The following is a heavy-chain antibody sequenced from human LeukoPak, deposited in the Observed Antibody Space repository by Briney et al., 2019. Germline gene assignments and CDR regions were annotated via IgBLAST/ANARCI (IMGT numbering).Heavy chain of an antibody. CDR1: GFTFSSYA. CDR3: AKGGREDYYGMDV. V-gene: IGHV3-23*01. Sequence: GGSLRLACAASGFTFSSYAMSWVRQAPGKGLEWVSAISGSGGSTYYADSVKGRFTISRDNSKNTLYLQMNSLRAEDTAVYYCAKGGREDYYGMDVWGQGTTVTVSS. D-gene: IGHD1-26*01. CDR2: ISGSGGST. J-gene: IGHJ6*02.